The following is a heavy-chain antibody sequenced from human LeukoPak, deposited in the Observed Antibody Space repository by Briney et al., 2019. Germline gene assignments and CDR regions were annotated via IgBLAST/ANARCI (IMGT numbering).Heavy chain of an antibody. J-gene: IGHJ4*02. D-gene: IGHD5-12*01. CDR3: ARGITGYSGYDY. Sequence: GGSLKLSCAASGFTFSGSAMHWVRQASGKGLEWVGRIRSKANSYATAYAASVKGRFTISRDDSKNTAYLQMNSLKTEDTAVYYCARGITGYSGYDYWGQGTLVTVSS. CDR2: IRSKANSYAT. CDR1: GFTFSGSA. V-gene: IGHV3-73*01.